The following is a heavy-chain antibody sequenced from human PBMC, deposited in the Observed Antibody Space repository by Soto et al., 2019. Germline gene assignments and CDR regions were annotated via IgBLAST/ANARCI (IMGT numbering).Heavy chain of an antibody. J-gene: IGHJ6*03. V-gene: IGHV3-7*01. Sequence: EVQLVESGGGLVQPGGSLRLSCAASGFTFSSYWMSWVRQAPGKGLEWVANIKQDGSEKYYVDFVNGRLTISRDNAKNSLYLQMNRLRAEDTAVYYWAQITHLKQWLIQRYYYNMDVWGKGTTVTVSS. D-gene: IGHD6-19*01. CDR3: AQITHLKQWLIQRYYYNMDV. CDR2: IKQDGSEK. CDR1: GFTFSSYW.